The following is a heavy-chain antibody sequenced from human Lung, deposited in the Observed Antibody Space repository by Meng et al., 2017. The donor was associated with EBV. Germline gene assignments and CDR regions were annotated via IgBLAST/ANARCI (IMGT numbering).Heavy chain of an antibody. D-gene: IGHD6-25*01. CDR3: ARDSEAADY. CDR2: INTNTGKP. J-gene: IGHJ4*02. V-gene: IGHV7-4-1*02. CDR1: GYTFTTYG. Sequence: QGQLVQPGAEVKKPGASVKVSCKASGYTFTTYGMNWVRQAPGQGLEWMGWINTNTGKPTYAQGLTGRFVFSLDTSVSTAYLQISSLKAEDTAVYYCARDSEAADYWGQGTLVTVSS.